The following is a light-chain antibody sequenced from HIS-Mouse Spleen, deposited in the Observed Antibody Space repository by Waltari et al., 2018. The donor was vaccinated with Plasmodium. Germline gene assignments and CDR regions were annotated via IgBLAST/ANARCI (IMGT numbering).Light chain of an antibody. CDR2: YVS. CDR1: SSDVGGYNY. CDR3: CSYAGSYTWV. V-gene: IGLV2-11*01. J-gene: IGLJ2*01. Sequence: QSALTQPRSVSGSPGQSVTISCTGTSSDVGGYNYVSWYQQHPGKAPILMIYYVSKRPSGFPDRFSGSKSGNTASLTISGFQADDEADYYCCSYAGSYTWVFGGGTKLTVL.